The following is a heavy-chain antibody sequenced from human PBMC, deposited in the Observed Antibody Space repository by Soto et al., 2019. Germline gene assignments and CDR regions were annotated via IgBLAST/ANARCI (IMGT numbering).Heavy chain of an antibody. J-gene: IGHJ4*02. CDR1: GFTFSTYA. CDR3: VRVISTYESFDF. Sequence: EVQLVESGGGLVQPGGSLRLSCAASGFTFSTYAMTWVRQAPGKGPEWISYISASSATIYYADSVKGRFTISRDSAKNSLYPQMNSLSAEDTAVYYCVRVISTYESFDFWGQGTLVTVSS. V-gene: IGHV3-48*01. D-gene: IGHD2-2*01. CDR2: ISASSATI.